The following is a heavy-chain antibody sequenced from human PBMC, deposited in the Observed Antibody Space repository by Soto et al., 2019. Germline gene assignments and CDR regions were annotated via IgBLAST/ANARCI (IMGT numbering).Heavy chain of an antibody. D-gene: IGHD4-17*01. J-gene: IGHJ6*02. CDR1: GGSISSDHYH. Sequence: QVQLQESGPGLVRPSQTLSLTCTVSGGSISSDHYHWTWIRQTPGKGLEWIGYIHYSGGVYYNPSLHSRVTMSVDTSKNLFSLKLSSVTAADTAVYFCVREDDGGDRDYYGLDVWGQGTTVTVSS. CDR3: VREDDGGDRDYYGLDV. CDR2: IHYSGGV. V-gene: IGHV4-30-4*01.